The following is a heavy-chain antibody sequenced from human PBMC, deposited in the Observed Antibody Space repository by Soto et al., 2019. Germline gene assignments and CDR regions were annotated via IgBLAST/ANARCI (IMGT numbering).Heavy chain of an antibody. CDR3: ARAHEVAWFDS. Sequence: EVQLVESGGGLVKPGESLRLSCAASGFSFSSYTMNWVRQAPGKGLQWVSSITNRGTHTYSADSVKGRFTISRDNDKNSVYLQRNNLRAEDTAIYFCARAHEVAWFDSWGLGTLVTVTS. J-gene: IGHJ5*01. D-gene: IGHD2-15*01. CDR1: GFSFSSYT. V-gene: IGHV3-21*01. CDR2: ITNRGTHT.